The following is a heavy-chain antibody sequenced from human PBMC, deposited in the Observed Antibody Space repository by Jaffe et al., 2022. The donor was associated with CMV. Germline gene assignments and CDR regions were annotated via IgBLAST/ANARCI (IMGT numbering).Heavy chain of an antibody. Sequence: QVQLQQWGAGLLKPSETLSLTCAVYGGSFSGYYWSWIRQPPGKGLEWIGEINHSGSTNYNPSLKSRVTISVDTSKNQFSLKLSSVTAADTAVYYCARGRITIFGVPPRGNGMDVWGQGTTVTVSS. D-gene: IGHD3-3*01. CDR1: GGSFSGYY. V-gene: IGHV4-34*01. CDR2: INHSGST. CDR3: ARGRITIFGVPPRGNGMDV. J-gene: IGHJ6*02.